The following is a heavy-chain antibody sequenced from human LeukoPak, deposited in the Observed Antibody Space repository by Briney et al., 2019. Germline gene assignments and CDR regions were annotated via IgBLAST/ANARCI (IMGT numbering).Heavy chain of an antibody. D-gene: IGHD6-19*01. CDR1: GGSISSGGYY. CDR3: ARGYSSGFNWFDP. Sequence: PSETLSLTCTVSGGSISSGGYYWSWIRQHPGKGLEWIGYIYYSGSTYYNPSLKSRVTISVDTSKNQFSLKLTSVTAADTAVYYCARGYSSGFNWFDPWGQGTLVTVSS. CDR2: IYYSGST. V-gene: IGHV4-31*03. J-gene: IGHJ5*02.